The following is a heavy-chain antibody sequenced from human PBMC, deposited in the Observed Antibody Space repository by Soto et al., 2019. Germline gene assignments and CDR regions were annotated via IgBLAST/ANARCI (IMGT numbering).Heavy chain of an antibody. Sequence: PSETRSLTCTVSGDSITGSYWIWIRQPPGKTLEWIGYIYHSGTTTYNPSLKSRVSISVDTSKNQFSLRLTSVIAADTAVYYCARDMPYAAGSLAGCDYWGQGILVTVSS. CDR3: ARDMPYAAGSLAGCDY. CDR2: IYHSGTT. J-gene: IGHJ4*02. CDR1: GDSITGSY. V-gene: IGHV4-59*01. D-gene: IGHD1-26*01.